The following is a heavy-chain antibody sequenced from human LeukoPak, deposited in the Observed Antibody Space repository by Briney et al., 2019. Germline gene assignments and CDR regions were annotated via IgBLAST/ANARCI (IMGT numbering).Heavy chain of an antibody. CDR1: GYTFTSYY. CDR2: INPSGGST. CDR3: ARDAAAEYSSSSLFDY. V-gene: IGHV1-46*01. Sequence: ASVKVSCKASGYTFTSYYMHWVRQAPGQGLEWMGIINPSGGSTSYAQKFQGRVTMTRDTSTSTVYMELSSLRSDDTAVYYCARDAAAEYSSSSLFDYWGQGTLVTVSS. J-gene: IGHJ4*02. D-gene: IGHD6-6*01.